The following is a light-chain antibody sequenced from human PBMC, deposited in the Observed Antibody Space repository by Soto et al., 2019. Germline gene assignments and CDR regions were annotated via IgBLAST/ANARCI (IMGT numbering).Light chain of an antibody. J-gene: IGLJ1*01. CDR1: SRDVGGYDY. CDR2: DVT. Sequence: QSALAQPRSVSGSPGQSVTISCTGTSRDVGGYDYVSWYQQHPGKAPKLMIYDVTKRPSGVPDRFSGSKSGNTASLTISGLQAEDEADYFCSSYAGSYTYVFGVGTRSPS. V-gene: IGLV2-11*01. CDR3: SSYAGSYTYV.